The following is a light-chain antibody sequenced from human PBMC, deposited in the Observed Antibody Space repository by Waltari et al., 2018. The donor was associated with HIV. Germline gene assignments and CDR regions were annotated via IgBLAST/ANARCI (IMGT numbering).Light chain of an antibody. V-gene: IGKV2-28*01. CDR2: LAS. CDR3: MQALQTPVT. CDR1: QSLLDSRGYNY. Sequence: EIVVTQSPLSLSVTPGEPASISCRSSQSLLDSRGYNYLDWYVERPGQSPQLLIYLASDRASGVPDRFSGSGSGTDFTLKISRGEAEDAGVYYCMQALQTPVTFGGGTKVEIK. J-gene: IGKJ4*01.